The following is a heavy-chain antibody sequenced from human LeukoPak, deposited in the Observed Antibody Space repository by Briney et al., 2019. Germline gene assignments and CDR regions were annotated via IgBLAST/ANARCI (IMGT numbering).Heavy chain of an antibody. J-gene: IGHJ5*02. D-gene: IGHD6-13*01. CDR3: ARAKNTGYINWFDP. CDR1: GGSISSGGYY. CDR2: IYYSGST. V-gene: IGHV4-31*03. Sequence: SETLSLTCTVSGGSISSGGYYWSWIRQHPGKGLEWIGYIYYSGSTYYNPSLKSRVTISVDTSKNQFSLKLSSVTAADTAVYYCARAKNTGYINWFDPWGQGTLVTVSS.